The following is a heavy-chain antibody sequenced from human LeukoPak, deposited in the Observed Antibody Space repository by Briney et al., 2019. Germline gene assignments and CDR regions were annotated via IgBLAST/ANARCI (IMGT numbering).Heavy chain of an antibody. D-gene: IGHD3-10*01. Sequence: GGSLRLSCAASGFTFSSYWMQWVRQAPGKGLVWVSRINSDGSATSHADSVKGRFTISRDNAKNTLYLQMNSLRAEDTAVYYCARAPRRFRGIIITPLYYFDYWGQGTLVTVSS. CDR2: INSDGSAT. CDR1: GFTFSSYW. J-gene: IGHJ4*02. V-gene: IGHV3-74*01. CDR3: ARAPRRFRGIIITPLYYFDY.